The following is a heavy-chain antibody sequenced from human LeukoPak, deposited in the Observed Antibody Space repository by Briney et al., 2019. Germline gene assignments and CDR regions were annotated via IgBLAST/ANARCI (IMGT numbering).Heavy chain of an antibody. V-gene: IGHV4-59*01. CDR3: VRSGGWAAPLGY. CDR2: ISYTGTT. CDR1: GGSISGYY. D-gene: IGHD3-16*01. J-gene: IGHJ4*02. Sequence: PSETLSLTCTVSGGSISGYYWSWIRQPPGKGLEWIGYISYTGTTNYNPSLKSRVTISLDTSKNQFSLKLSSVTGADTAVYYCVRSGGWAAPLGYWGQGILVTVSS.